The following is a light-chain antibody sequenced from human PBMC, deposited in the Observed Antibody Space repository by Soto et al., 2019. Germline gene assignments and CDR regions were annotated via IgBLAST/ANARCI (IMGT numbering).Light chain of an antibody. Sequence: EIVLTQSPATLSLSQGERATLSCRASRGIDTYLAWYQQKRGQAPRLLIYDASNRTTGIPARFSGGGSGTDFTLTITRLEPEDFAMYYCQRYDSLRTFGQGPKVDI. CDR3: QRYDSLRT. CDR2: DAS. CDR1: RGIDTY. J-gene: IGKJ1*01. V-gene: IGKV3-11*01.